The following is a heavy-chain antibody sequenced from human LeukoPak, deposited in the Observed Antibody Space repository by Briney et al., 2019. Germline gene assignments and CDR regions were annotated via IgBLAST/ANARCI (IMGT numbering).Heavy chain of an antibody. CDR2: IWYDGSNK. V-gene: IGHV3-33*06. J-gene: IGHJ6*01. D-gene: IGHD5-24*01. CDR3: SKGFNYYGLFFLFGNDG. Sequence: PGGSLRLSCAASGFTFSSYGMHWVRQAPGKGLEWVAVIWYDGSNKYYADSVKGRFTISRDNSKNTLYLQMNSLRAEDTAVYYCSKGFNYYGLFFLFGNDGWGQRAKVNGSP. CDR1: GFTFSSYG.